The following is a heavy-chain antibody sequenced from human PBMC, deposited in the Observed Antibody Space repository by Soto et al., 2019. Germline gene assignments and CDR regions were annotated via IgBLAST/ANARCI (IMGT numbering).Heavy chain of an antibody. CDR3: ARGGYCSSTSCPAKDY. CDR1: GDSVSSNSAA. V-gene: IGHV6-1*01. J-gene: IGHJ4*02. CDR2: TYYRSKWYN. Sequence: SQTLSLTCAISGDSVSSNSAAWNWIRQSPSRGLEWLGRTYYRSKWYNDYAVSVKSRITINPDTSKNQFSLQLNSVTPEDTAVYYCARGGYCSSTSCPAKDYWGQGTLVTVSS. D-gene: IGHD2-2*01.